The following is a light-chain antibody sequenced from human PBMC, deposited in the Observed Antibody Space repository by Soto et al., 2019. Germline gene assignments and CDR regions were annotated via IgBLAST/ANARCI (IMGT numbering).Light chain of an antibody. CDR1: QSLVHSNVNTY. Sequence: DIVMTQTPLSSPVTLGQPASISCRSSQSLVHSNVNTYLSWLQQRPGQPPRLLIYRISNRFSEVPDRFSGSGAGTDFTLKISRVEAEDVGVYYCMQATQFPRTFGQGTKLEIK. CDR2: RIS. V-gene: IGKV2-24*01. J-gene: IGKJ2*01. CDR3: MQATQFPRT.